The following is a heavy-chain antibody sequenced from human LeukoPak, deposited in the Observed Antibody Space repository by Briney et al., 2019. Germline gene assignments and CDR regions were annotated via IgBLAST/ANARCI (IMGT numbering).Heavy chain of an antibody. Sequence: PSETLSLTCTVSGGSISSGSYYWSWIRQPAGKGLEWIGRIYTRGSTNYNPSLKSRVTISVDTSKNQFSLKLSSVTAADTAVYYCARGEVVPAASYGMDVWGQGTTVTVSS. V-gene: IGHV4-61*02. J-gene: IGHJ6*02. CDR3: ARGEVVPAASYGMDV. D-gene: IGHD2-2*01. CDR2: IYTRGST. CDR1: GGSISSGSYY.